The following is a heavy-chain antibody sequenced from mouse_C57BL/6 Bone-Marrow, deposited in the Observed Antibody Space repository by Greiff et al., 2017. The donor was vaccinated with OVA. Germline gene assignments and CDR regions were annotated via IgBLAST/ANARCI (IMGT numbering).Heavy chain of an antibody. D-gene: IGHD1-1*01. V-gene: IGHV5-6*01. Sequence: EVKLVESGGDLVKPGGSLKLSCAASGFTFSSYGMSWVRQTPDKRLEWVATISSGGSYTYYPDSVKGRFTISRDNAKNTLYLQMSSLKSEDTAMYDCERHGDYGSFFDYWGQGTTLTVSS. CDR3: ERHGDYGSFFDY. J-gene: IGHJ2*01. CDR1: GFTFSSYG. CDR2: ISSGGSYT.